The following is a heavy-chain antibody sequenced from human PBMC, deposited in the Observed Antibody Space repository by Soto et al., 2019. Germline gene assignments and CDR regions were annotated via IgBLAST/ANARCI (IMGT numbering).Heavy chain of an antibody. Sequence: DVQLVESGGGLGQPAGSLRLSCAASGFTFSSYGMTWVRQAPGKGLEWVSYISSGSSSKYYADSVKGRFTISRDNAKDSLYLEMNSLRGEDTAVYYCARDAYSTLKTFDPWGQGTLVTVSS. CDR2: ISSGSSSK. CDR1: GFTFSSYG. CDR3: ARDAYSTLKTFDP. J-gene: IGHJ5*02. V-gene: IGHV3-48*01. D-gene: IGHD2-2*01.